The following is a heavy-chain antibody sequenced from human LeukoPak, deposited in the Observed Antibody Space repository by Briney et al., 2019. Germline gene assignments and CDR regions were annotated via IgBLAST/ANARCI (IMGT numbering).Heavy chain of an antibody. V-gene: IGHV1-24*01. CDR1: GYTLTELS. D-gene: IGHD4-17*01. CDR3: ATGVTTVTIFDY. Sequence: ASVKVPCKVSGYTLTELSMHWVRQAPGKGLEWMGGFDPEDGETIYAQKFQGRVTMTEDTSTDTAYMELSSLRSEDTAVYYCATGVTTVTIFDYWGQGTLVTVSS. CDR2: FDPEDGET. J-gene: IGHJ4*02.